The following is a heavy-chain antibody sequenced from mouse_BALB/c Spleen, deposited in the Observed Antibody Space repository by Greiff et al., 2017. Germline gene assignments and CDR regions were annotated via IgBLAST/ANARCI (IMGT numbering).Heavy chain of an antibody. CDR3: ARRHYGSRGGYAMDY. V-gene: IGHV1S126*01. CDR1: GYSFTSYW. D-gene: IGHD1-1*01. CDR2: IDPSDSET. J-gene: IGHJ4*01. Sequence: QVQLQQSGPQLVRPGASVKISCKASGYSFTSYWMHWVKQRPGQGLEWIGMIDPSDSETRLNQKFKDKATLTVDKSSSTAYMQLSSPTSEDSAVYYCARRHYGSRGGYAMDYWGQGTSVTVSS.